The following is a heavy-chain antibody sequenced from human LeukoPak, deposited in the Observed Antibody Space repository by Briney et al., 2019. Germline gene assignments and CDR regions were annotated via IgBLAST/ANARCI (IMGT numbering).Heavy chain of an antibody. Sequence: GGSLRLSCAASGFTFDDYAMHWVRQAPGKGLEWFSGISWNSGSIGYADSVKGRFTISRDNAKNSLYLQMNSLRAEDTAVYYCARDFVVGYYYGMDVWGQGTTVTVSS. CDR2: ISWNSGSI. D-gene: IGHD2-21*01. J-gene: IGHJ6*02. V-gene: IGHV3-9*01. CDR3: ARDFVVGYYYGMDV. CDR1: GFTFDDYA.